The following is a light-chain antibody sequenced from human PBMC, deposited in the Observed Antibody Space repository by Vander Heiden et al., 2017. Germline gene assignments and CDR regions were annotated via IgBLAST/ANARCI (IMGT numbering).Light chain of an antibody. CDR2: GAS. J-gene: IGKJ2*01. CDR3: QQYNNWYT. V-gene: IGKV3-15*01. Sequence: EIAMTQSPATLPVSPGERATLSCRASQSVNSNLAWYQHKPGQAPRLLIYGASTRANGIPTRFSGSGSGTEFTLTISSLQSEDFAVYYCQQYNNWYTFGQGTKMEIK. CDR1: QSVNSN.